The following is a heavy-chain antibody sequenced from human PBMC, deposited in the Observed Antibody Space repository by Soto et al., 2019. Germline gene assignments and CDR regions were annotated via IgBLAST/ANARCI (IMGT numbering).Heavy chain of an antibody. D-gene: IGHD3-22*01. CDR3: TTALITMIVVVPPT. V-gene: IGHV3-15*01. CDR1: GFTFSNAW. CDR2: IKSKTDGGTT. Sequence: GGSLRLSCAASGFTFSNAWMSWVRQAPGKGLEWVGRIKSKTDGGTTDYAAPVKGRFTISRDDSKNTLYLQMNSLKTEDTAVYYCTTALITMIVVVPPTWGQGTLVTVSS. J-gene: IGHJ5*02.